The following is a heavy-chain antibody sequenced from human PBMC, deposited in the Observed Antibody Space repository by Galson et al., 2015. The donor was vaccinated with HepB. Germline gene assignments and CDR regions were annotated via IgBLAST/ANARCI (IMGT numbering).Heavy chain of an antibody. Sequence: SLRLSCAASGFDFSSYDMNWVRQTPGKGLEWVSRITDSGGNTYYADSVRGRFTISRDNSKNTLYMDMNNLRVDDTAIYYCTRRGSGTDGGHWDQG. CDR3: TRRGSGTDGGH. CDR1: GFDFSSYD. D-gene: IGHD6-19*01. V-gene: IGHV3-23*01. J-gene: IGHJ4*02. CDR2: ITDSGGNT.